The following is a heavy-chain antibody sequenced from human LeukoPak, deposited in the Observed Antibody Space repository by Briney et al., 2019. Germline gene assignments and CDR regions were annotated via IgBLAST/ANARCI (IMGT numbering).Heavy chain of an antibody. Sequence: GGSLRLSCAASGFTLSYYWMSWVRQAPGKGLEWVANIKQDGSEKYYVDSVKGRFTIPRDNAENSLYLQMNSLRAEDTAVYYCARYGNGAWLGHYAFDMWGQGTMVTVSS. CDR2: IKQDGSEK. CDR1: GFTLSYYW. V-gene: IGHV3-7*01. J-gene: IGHJ3*02. D-gene: IGHD6-19*01. CDR3: ARYGNGAWLGHYAFDM.